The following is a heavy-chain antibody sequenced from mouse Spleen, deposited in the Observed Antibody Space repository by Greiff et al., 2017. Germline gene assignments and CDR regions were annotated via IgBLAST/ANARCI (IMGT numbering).Heavy chain of an antibody. D-gene: IGHD2-4*01. CDR1: GYTFTDYE. Sequence: VKLMESGAELVRPGASVTLSCKASGYTFTDYEMHWVKQTPVHGLEWIGAIDPETGGTAYNQKFKGKATLTADKSSSTAYMELRSLTSEDSAVYYCTRNDPIYYDYFYYAMDYWGQGTSVTVSS. J-gene: IGHJ4*01. V-gene: IGHV1-15*01. CDR3: TRNDPIYYDYFYYAMDY. CDR2: IDPETGGT.